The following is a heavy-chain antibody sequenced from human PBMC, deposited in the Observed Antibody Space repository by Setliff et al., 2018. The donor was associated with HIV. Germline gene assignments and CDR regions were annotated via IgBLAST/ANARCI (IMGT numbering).Heavy chain of an antibody. J-gene: IGHJ4*02. V-gene: IGHV3-33*06. Sequence: GGSLRLSCTTSGFTFGSYGMHWVRQAPGKGLEWLAVIWYDGSNKYYADSVKGRFTISRDNSKNTLYLQMNSLRAEDTAVYYCAKGPGYSSSWYYFNYWGQGTLVTVSS. CDR2: IWYDGSNK. CDR1: GFTFGSYG. D-gene: IGHD6-13*01. CDR3: AKGPGYSSSWYYFNY.